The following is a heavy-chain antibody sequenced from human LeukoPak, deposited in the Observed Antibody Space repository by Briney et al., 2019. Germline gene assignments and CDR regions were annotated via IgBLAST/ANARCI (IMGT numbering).Heavy chain of an antibody. Sequence: HPGGSLRLSCAASGFTFSSYAMSWVRQAPGKGLEWVSAISGSGGSTYYADSVKGRFTISRDNSKNTLYLQMNSLRAEDTAVYYCAKDQNDYGGTFDCWGQGTLVTVSS. CDR1: GFTFSSYA. V-gene: IGHV3-23*01. J-gene: IGHJ4*02. CDR3: AKDQNDYGGTFDC. D-gene: IGHD4-23*01. CDR2: ISGSGGST.